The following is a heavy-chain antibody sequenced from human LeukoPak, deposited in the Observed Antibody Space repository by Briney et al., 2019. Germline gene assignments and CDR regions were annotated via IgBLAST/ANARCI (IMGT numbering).Heavy chain of an antibody. J-gene: IGHJ4*02. V-gene: IGHV3-21*01. CDR1: GFTFSSYW. CDR2: ISSYSTYI. D-gene: IGHD3-22*01. CDR3: ARDSFAGYDSSGYSSYDY. Sequence: KSGGSLRLSCATSGFTFSSYWMHWVRQVPGKGLEWVSFISSYSTYIYYADSLKGRFTISRDNAKNSLYLQMNSLRAEDTAVYYCARDSFAGYDSSGYSSYDYWGQGTLVTVSS.